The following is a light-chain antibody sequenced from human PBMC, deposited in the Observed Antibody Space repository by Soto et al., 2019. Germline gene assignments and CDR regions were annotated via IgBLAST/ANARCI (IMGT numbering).Light chain of an antibody. CDR2: DAS. CDR3: MKRTHVPIN. V-gene: IGKV2D-29*01. Sequence: DVVITQSPLSLPVTLVHPASISFMSTHILVYSDGNTYLYWYLQRPGQPPQLLIYDASNRFSGVPDRFSGSGSATGFTLTISRVEAEDVGVYYCMKRTHVPINFGQGTRLEIK. CDR1: HILVYSDGNTY. J-gene: IGKJ5*01.